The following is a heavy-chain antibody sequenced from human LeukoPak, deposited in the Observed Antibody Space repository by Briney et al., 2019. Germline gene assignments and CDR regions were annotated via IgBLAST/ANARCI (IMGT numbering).Heavy chain of an antibody. CDR2: ISYSGST. CDR3: ARGNWNYASFWFDP. Sequence: SETLTLTCTVSGGSISSYYWSWIRQPPGKGLEWIGYISYSGSTNYNPSLKSRVSISVETSKNQFSLKLSSVTAADTAVYYCARGNWNYASFWFDPWGQGTLVTVSS. D-gene: IGHD1-7*01. J-gene: IGHJ5*02. CDR1: GGSISSYY. V-gene: IGHV4-59*01.